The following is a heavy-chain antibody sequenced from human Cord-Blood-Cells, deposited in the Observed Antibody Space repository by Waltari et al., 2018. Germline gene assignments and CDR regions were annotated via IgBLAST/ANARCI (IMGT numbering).Heavy chain of an antibody. CDR1: GGSISSGDYY. Sequence: QVQLQESGPGLVKPSQTLSLTCTVSGGSISSGDYYWSWIRQPPGKGLEWIGYIYYSGRTYYNPSLKSRVTISVDTSKNQFSLKLSSVTAADTAVYYCAGGCSSTSCYNWFDPWGQGTLVTVSS. CDR3: AGGCSSTSCYNWFDP. D-gene: IGHD2-2*01. V-gene: IGHV4-30-4*08. J-gene: IGHJ5*02. CDR2: IYYSGRT.